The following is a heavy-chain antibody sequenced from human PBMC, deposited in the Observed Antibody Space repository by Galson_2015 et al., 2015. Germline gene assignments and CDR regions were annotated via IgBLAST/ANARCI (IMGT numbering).Heavy chain of an antibody. CDR2: IYHTGST. CDR1: GYSISSGYF. J-gene: IGHJ3*02. D-gene: IGHD2-21*02. V-gene: IGHV4-38-2*02. CDR3: ARARLLPAVVAAIYGDDGFDI. Sequence: ETLSLTCTVSGYSISSGYFWGWIRQPPGRGLEWIGSIYHTGSTYSNPSLKSRVTMSVDTSKNQFSLNLSSVTAADTAVYYCARARLLPAVVAAIYGDDGFDIWGRGIMVTVSS.